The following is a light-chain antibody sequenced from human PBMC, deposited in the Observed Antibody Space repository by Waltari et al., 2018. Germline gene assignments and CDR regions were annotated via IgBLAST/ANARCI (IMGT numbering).Light chain of an antibody. CDR1: QRVTRA. CDR3: QHYLRLPVT. J-gene: IGKJ1*01. V-gene: IGKV3-20*01. CDR2: GAS. Sequence: EIVLTQPPGTLSLSPGESATLSCRTSQRVTRALAWYQQKPGQAPRLLIYGASNRATGIPDRFSGSGSGTDFSLTISSLEPEDFAVYYCQHYLRLPVTFGQGTKVEVK.